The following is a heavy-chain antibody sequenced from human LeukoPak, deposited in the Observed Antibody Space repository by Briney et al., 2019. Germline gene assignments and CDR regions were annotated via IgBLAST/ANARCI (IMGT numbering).Heavy chain of an antibody. D-gene: IGHD3-10*01. V-gene: IGHV3-23*01. CDR3: AKDDLWFGEFWRGHYFDY. CDR2: IRGSGGST. Sequence: GGSLRLSCAASGFTFSSYAMSWVRHAPGKGLEWVSAIRGSGGSTYYADSVKGRFTISRDNSKNTLYLQMNSLRAEDTAVYYCAKDDLWFGEFWRGHYFDYWGQGTLVTVYS. J-gene: IGHJ4*02. CDR1: GFTFSSYA.